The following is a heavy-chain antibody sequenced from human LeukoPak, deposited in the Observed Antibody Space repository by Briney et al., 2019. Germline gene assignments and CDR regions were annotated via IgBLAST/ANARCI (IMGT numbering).Heavy chain of an antibody. Sequence: GRSLRLSCAASGFTFSSYGMHWVRQAPGKGLEWVAVISYDGSNKYYADSVKGRFTISRDNSKNTLYLQMNSPRAEDTAVYYCAKDLEYYDSSGYLSWGQGTLVTVPS. J-gene: IGHJ5*02. CDR2: ISYDGSNK. CDR1: GFTFSSYG. CDR3: AKDLEYYDSSGYLS. D-gene: IGHD3-22*01. V-gene: IGHV3-30*18.